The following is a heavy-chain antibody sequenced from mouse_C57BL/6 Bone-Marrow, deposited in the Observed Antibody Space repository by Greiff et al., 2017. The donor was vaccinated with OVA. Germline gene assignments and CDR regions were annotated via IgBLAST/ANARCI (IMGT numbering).Heavy chain of an antibody. CDR3: ASSFTTGNSEGDY. V-gene: IGHV1-7*01. J-gene: IGHJ2*01. CDR1: GYTFTSYW. D-gene: IGHD2-14*01. Sequence: QVQLKESGAELAKPGASVKLSCKASGYTFTSYWMHWVKQRPGQGLEWIGYINPSSGYTKYNQKFKDKATLTADKSSSTAYMQLSSLTYEDSAVYYCASSFTTGNSEGDYWGQGTTLTVSS. CDR2: INPSSGYT.